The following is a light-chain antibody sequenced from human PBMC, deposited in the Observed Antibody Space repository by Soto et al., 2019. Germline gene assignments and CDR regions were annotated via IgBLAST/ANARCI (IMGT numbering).Light chain of an antibody. V-gene: IGLV7-43*01. Sequence: QAMVTQEPSLTVSPGGTVTLTCAVYTGAVTSSNYPNWFQQKPGQPPRALIYSTNHKYSWTPARFSGSLLGGKAALTLSGVQPEDEADYYCLLYYGGQLGVFGGGTKLTVL. CDR3: LLYYGGQLGV. J-gene: IGLJ2*01. CDR1: TGAVTSSNY. CDR2: STN.